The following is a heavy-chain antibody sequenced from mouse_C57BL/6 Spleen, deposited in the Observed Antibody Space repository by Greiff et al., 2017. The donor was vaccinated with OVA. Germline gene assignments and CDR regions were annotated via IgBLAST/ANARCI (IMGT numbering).Heavy chain of an antibody. J-gene: IGHJ4*01. CDR1: GYTFTDYN. V-gene: IGHV1-22*01. CDR3: ASHYGSSDEDDAMDY. CDR2: INPNNGGT. D-gene: IGHD1-1*01. Sequence: EVQLQQSGPELVKPGASVKMSCKASGYTFTDYNMHWVKQIHGKSLEWIGYINPNNGGTSYNQKFKGKATLTVNQSSSTAYMELRSLTSEDSAVYYCASHYGSSDEDDAMDYWGQGTSVTVSS.